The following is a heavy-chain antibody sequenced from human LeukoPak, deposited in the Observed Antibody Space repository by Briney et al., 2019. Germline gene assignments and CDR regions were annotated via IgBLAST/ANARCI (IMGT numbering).Heavy chain of an antibody. CDR3: ARTHNQLPDDAFDI. V-gene: IGHV4-34*01. J-gene: IGHJ3*02. D-gene: IGHD2-2*01. Sequence: SETLSLTCAVYGGSFSGYYWSWIRQPPGKGVEWIGEINHSGSTNYNPSLKSRVTISVDTSKNQFSLKLSSVTAADTAVYYCARTHNQLPDDAFDIWGQGTMVTVSS. CDR2: INHSGST. CDR1: GGSFSGYY.